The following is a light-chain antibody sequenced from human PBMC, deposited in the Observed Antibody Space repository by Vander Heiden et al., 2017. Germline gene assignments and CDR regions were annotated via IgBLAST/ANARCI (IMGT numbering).Light chain of an antibody. CDR3: QQRTNWPPEIT. CDR2: DAS. J-gene: IGKJ4*01. Sequence: IVLTQSPATLSLSPGERATLSCRASQSVGSYLAWYQQKPGQAPRLLIYDASIRATGIPGRFSGSGSGTDFTLTISSLEPEDFAADYCQQRTNWPPEITFGGGTKVEIK. V-gene: IGKV3-11*01. CDR1: QSVGSY.